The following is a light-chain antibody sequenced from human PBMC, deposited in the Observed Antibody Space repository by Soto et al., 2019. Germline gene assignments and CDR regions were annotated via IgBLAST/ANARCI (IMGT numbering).Light chain of an antibody. CDR3: CSYAGSYV. J-gene: IGLJ1*01. CDR2: DVT. V-gene: IGLV2-11*01. Sequence: QSALTQPRSLSGSPGQSVTISCTGTSSIIGGLKYVSWYQQHPGKAPELLIYDVTKRPSGVPDRFSGSKSGNTASLTISGLQAEDEADYYCCSYAGSYVFGTGTKV. CDR1: SSIIGGLKY.